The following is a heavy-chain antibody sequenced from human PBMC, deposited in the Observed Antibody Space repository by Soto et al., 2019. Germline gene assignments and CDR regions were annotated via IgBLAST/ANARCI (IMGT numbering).Heavy chain of an antibody. V-gene: IGHV3-30*03. Sequence: GGSLRLSCAASGFTFSSYGMHWVRQAPGEGLEWVADVSFDGSNKHYADSVKGRFTISRDNSKNTLYLQMNSLRAEDTAVYYCARGSSSGWYVCDYWGQGTLVTVSS. CDR3: ARGSSSGWYVCDY. D-gene: IGHD6-19*01. CDR2: VSFDGSNK. J-gene: IGHJ4*02. CDR1: GFTFSSYG.